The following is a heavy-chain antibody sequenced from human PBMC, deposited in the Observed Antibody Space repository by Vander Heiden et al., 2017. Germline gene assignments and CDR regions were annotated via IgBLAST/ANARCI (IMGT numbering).Heavy chain of an antibody. CDR3: ARDRPAPSPIVAAPGARQFHYGMDV. J-gene: IGHJ6*02. V-gene: IGHV4-38-2*02. CDR1: GYSISSGYY. D-gene: IGHD6-13*01. CDR2: VHFRGIT. Sequence: QVQLQESGPRLVKPSETLSLTCNVSGYSISSGYYWGWIRQPPGKGLEWIGNVHFRGITSYNPSLKTRVTISVDTAKNQFSLKLTSVTAADTAVYYCARDRPAPSPIVAAPGARQFHYGMDVWGQGTTVIVSS.